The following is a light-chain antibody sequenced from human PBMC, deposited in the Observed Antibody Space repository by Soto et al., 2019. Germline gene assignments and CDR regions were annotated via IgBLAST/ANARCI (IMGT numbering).Light chain of an antibody. Sequence: EIVLTQSPGPLSLSPLEIATLSCGASQSVSSYLAWYQQKPGQAPRLLIYDASNRATGIPARFSGSGSGTDFTLTISGLEPEDFAVYYCQQRTDWPITFGQGTRLEIK. CDR1: QSVSSY. CDR3: QQRTDWPIT. V-gene: IGKV3-11*01. CDR2: DAS. J-gene: IGKJ5*01.